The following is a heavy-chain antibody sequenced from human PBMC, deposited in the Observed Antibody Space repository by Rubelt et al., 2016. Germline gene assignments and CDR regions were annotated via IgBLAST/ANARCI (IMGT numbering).Heavy chain of an antibody. D-gene: IGHD5-18*01. CDR2: INPNSGNT. CDR3: ARDYVGYSYGPRVDY. CDR1: GYTFTSYA. Sequence: QVQLVQSGAEVKKPGASVKVSCKASGYTFTSYAMHWVRQAPGQRLEWMGWINPNSGNTGFAQKFQCRVTMTRNTSISTAYMELRSLGSDDTAVYYCARDYVGYSYGPRVDYWGQGTLVTVSS. J-gene: IGHJ4*02. V-gene: IGHV1-8*02.